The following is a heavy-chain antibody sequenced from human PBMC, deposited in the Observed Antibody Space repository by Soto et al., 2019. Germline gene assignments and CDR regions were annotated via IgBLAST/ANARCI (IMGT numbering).Heavy chain of an antibody. Sequence: PSETLSLTCTVSGGSISSGDYYWSWIRQPPGKGLEWIGYIYYSGSTYYNPSLKSRVTISVDTCKNQFSLKLSSVTAADTAVYYCARSEILTGTTPPRSYYYYYGMDVCHQGTTVTVSS. J-gene: IGHJ6*02. V-gene: IGHV4-30-4*01. CDR2: IYYSGST. D-gene: IGHD1-7*01. CDR3: ARSEILTGTTPPRSYYYYYGMDV. CDR1: GGSISSGDYY.